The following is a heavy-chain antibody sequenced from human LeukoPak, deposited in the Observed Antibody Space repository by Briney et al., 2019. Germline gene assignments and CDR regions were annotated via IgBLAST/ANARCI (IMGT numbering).Heavy chain of an antibody. V-gene: IGHV4-61*08. D-gene: IGHD6-13*01. Sequence: SETLSLTCTVSGGSISSGGYYWSWIRQPPGRGVEWIGYVYYSGSTNYNPSLKSRVTMSVDTSKNQFSLMLISVTAADTAVYYCARGYSSSWYPSAFDIWGQGTMVTVSS. CDR1: GGSISSGGYY. CDR3: ARGYSSSWYPSAFDI. CDR2: VYYSGST. J-gene: IGHJ3*02.